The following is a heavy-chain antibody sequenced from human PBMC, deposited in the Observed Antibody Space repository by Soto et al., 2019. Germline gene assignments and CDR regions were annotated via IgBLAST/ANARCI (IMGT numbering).Heavy chain of an antibody. D-gene: IGHD2-15*01. Sequence: EVQLVESGGDLVQPGGSLRLSCAASGFTFSSYWMHWVRQDPEKGLVWGSRINGDGISTSYADSVKGRFTISRDNAKDTLYLHMNSLGAEDTAVYYCARISQGTYCRGGNCYSDYWGQGTLVTVSS. V-gene: IGHV3-74*01. CDR1: GFTFSSYW. J-gene: IGHJ4*02. CDR2: INGDGIST. CDR3: ARISQGTYCRGGNCYSDY.